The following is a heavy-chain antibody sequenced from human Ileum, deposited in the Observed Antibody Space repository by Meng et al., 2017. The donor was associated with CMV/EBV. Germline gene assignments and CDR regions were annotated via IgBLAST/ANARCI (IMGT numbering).Heavy chain of an antibody. J-gene: IGHJ4*02. CDR1: GDSISSYY. D-gene: IGHD2-15*01. Sequence: SEILSPTFTVPGDSISSYYWSWIRQPPGKGLEWIGYIHYTGITNYNPSLRSRVTISVDTSKNQFSLNLASVTAADTAIYYCARYYCRDRCYHFDYWGQGTMVTVSS. V-gene: IGHV4-59*01. CDR2: IHYTGIT. CDR3: ARYYCRDRCYHFDY.